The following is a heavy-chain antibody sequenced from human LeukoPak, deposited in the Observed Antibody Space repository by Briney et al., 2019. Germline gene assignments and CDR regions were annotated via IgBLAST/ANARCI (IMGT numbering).Heavy chain of an antibody. CDR3: AGLVGRYSSGLYYYYFDY. CDR2: INYSGTT. V-gene: IGHV4-34*01. D-gene: IGHD3-22*01. Sequence: PSETLSLTCAVYGGSFSDYFWNWIRQTPGRGLEWIGEINYSGTTHSNPSVKSRVTISIDKSKNQFFLNLSSVTAADTAVYYCAGLVGRYSSGLYYYYFDYWGQGTLVTVSS. J-gene: IGHJ4*02. CDR1: GGSFSDYF.